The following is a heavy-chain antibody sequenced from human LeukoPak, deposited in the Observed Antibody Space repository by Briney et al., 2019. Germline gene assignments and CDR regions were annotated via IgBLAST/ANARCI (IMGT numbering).Heavy chain of an antibody. CDR1: VYTFTSYG. Sequence: ASVNVSCKASVYTFTSYGISWVRQAPGRALEWLGGISAYNGNTNNPQKLQGRVTKTTGTSTSTAYMELRSLRSDDTAVYYCARDSSVAAGYFDLWGRGTLVTVSS. J-gene: IGHJ2*01. D-gene: IGHD6-19*01. CDR2: ISAYNGNT. CDR3: ARDSSVAAGYFDL. V-gene: IGHV1-18*01.